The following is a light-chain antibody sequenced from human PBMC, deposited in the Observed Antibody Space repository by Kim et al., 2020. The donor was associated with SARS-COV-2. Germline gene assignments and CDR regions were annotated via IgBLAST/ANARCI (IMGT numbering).Light chain of an antibody. CDR3: QQYGSAPWT. Sequence: SPGDRATLSCRDSQSVSSTYLAWYQQKHGQARSPLIYGASSRATGSPDRFSGGGSGTDFTLTISRLEPEECAVYYCQQYGSAPWTFGQGTKVDIK. CDR1: QSVSSTY. V-gene: IGKV3-20*01. CDR2: GAS. J-gene: IGKJ1*01.